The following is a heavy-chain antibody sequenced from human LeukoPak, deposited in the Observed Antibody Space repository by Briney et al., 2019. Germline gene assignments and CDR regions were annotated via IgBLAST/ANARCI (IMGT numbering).Heavy chain of an antibody. Sequence: GGSLRLSCAASGFTFSSYAMHWVRQAPGKGLEWVAVISYDGSNKYYADSVKGRFTISRDNSKNTLYLQMNSLRAEDTAVYYCARGGGTAMVQDDAFVIWGQGTMVTVSS. CDR3: ARGGGTAMVQDDAFVI. D-gene: IGHD5-18*01. CDR1: GFTFSSYA. V-gene: IGHV3-30-3*01. CDR2: ISYDGSNK. J-gene: IGHJ3*02.